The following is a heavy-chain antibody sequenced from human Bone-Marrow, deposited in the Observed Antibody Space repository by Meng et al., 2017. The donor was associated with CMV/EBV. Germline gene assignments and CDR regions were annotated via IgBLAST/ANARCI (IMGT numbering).Heavy chain of an antibody. CDR3: ARDEGDITIFGVVIISSGMDV. CDR1: GFTFSSYA. V-gene: IGHV3-23*03. Sequence: GESLKISCAASGFTFSSYAMSWVRQAPGKGLEWVSVIYSGGSSTYYADSVKGRFTISRDNSKNTLYLQMNSLRAEDTAVYYCARDEGDITIFGVVIISSGMDVWGQGTTVTVSS. D-gene: IGHD3-3*01. J-gene: IGHJ6*02. CDR2: IYSGGSST.